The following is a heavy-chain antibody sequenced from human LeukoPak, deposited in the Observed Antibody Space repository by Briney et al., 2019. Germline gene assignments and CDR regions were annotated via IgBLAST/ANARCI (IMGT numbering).Heavy chain of an antibody. CDR1: GYTFTSYD. J-gene: IGHJ6*02. V-gene: IGHV1-8*01. CDR2: MNPNSGNT. D-gene: IGHD3-9*01. Sequence: ASVKVSCKASGYTFTSYDINWVRKATGQGLELMGWMNPNSGNTGYAQKFQGSVTMTSNTSIRTAYMELSSLRSEDTAVYYCARGLNVLRYFDWLPMDVWGQGTTVTVSS. CDR3: ARGLNVLRYFDWLPMDV.